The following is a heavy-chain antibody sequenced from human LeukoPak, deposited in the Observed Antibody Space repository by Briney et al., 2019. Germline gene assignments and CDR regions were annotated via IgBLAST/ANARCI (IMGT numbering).Heavy chain of an antibody. J-gene: IGHJ4*02. CDR2: ITTGGPNT. V-gene: IGHV3-23*01. Sequence: GGSLRLSCTASGFTFSSYTMSWVRQAPGKGLKWVSTITTGGPNTYYADSVKGRFTVSRDDSKNTLYLQMNSLRAEDTAVYYCARSFHDILTGYGEIDYWGQGTLVTVSS. CDR3: ARSFHDILTGYGEIDY. CDR1: GFTFSSYT. D-gene: IGHD3-9*01.